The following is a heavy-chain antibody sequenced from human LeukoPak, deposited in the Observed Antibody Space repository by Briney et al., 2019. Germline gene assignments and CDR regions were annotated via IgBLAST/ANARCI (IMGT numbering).Heavy chain of an antibody. Sequence: GGSLRLSCAASGFTFSTYIMHWVRQAPGKGLEWVAVTSHDGSNKYNADSVKGRFTISRDNSKNTLYLQMNSLRAEDTAVYYCARDVFXSFDYWGQGALVTVSS. J-gene: IGHJ4*02. CDR3: ARDVFXSFDY. CDR1: GFTFSTYI. V-gene: IGHV3-30-3*01. CDR2: TSHDGSNK. D-gene: IGHD5/OR15-5a*01.